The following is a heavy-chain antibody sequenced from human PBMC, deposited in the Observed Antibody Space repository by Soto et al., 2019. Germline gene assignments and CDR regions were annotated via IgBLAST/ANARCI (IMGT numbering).Heavy chain of an antibody. V-gene: IGHV3-30-3*01. Sequence: GGSLRLSCAASGFTFSSYAMHWVRQALGKGLEWVAVISYDGSNKYYADSVKGRFTISRDNSKNTLYLQMNSLRAEDTAVYYFARDAYDSSGCNLYYYYGMDVWGQATTVTGSS. J-gene: IGHJ6*02. CDR2: ISYDGSNK. CDR1: GFTFSSYA. CDR3: ARDAYDSSGCNLYYYYGMDV. D-gene: IGHD3-22*01.